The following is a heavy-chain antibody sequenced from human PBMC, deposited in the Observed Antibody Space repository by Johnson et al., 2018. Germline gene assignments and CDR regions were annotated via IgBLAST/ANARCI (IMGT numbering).Heavy chain of an antibody. CDR2: IGTAGDT. Sequence: EVQLVESGGGLVQPGGSLRLSCAASGFTFSSYDMHWVRQATGKGLEWVPAIGTAGDTYYPGSVKGRFTISRENAKNSLYLQMNSLRAGDTAVYYCARSLGYSSSSPKNHYGMDVWGQGTTVTVSS. CDR3: ARSLGYSSSSPKNHYGMDV. D-gene: IGHD6-6*01. V-gene: IGHV3-13*01. CDR1: GFTFSSYD. J-gene: IGHJ6*02.